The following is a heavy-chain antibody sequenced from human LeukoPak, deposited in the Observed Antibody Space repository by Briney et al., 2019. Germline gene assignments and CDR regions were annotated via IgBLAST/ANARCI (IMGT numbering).Heavy chain of an antibody. V-gene: IGHV1-69*06. CDR1: GFTFSSYA. CDR2: IIPIFGTA. CDR3: AILAYCGGDCYSSWFDP. Sequence: GGSLRLSCAASGFTFSSYAISWVRQAPGQGLEWMGGIIPIFGTANYAQKFQGRVTITADKSTSTAYMELSSLRSEDTAVYYCAILAYCGGDCYSSWFDPWGQGTLVTVSS. D-gene: IGHD2-21*02. J-gene: IGHJ5*02.